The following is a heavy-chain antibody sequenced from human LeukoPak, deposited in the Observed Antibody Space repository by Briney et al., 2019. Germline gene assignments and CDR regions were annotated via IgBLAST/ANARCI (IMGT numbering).Heavy chain of an antibody. V-gene: IGHV3-23*01. CDR2: ISGSGGST. J-gene: IGHJ4*02. D-gene: IGHD3-22*01. Sequence: GGSLRLSCAASGFTVSSNYMSWVRQAPGKGLEWVSAISGSGGSTYYADSVKGRFTISRDNSKNTLYLQMNSLRAEDTAVYYCAKDIHYYDSSGYGYWGQGTLVTVSS. CDR3: AKDIHYYDSSGYGY. CDR1: GFTVSSNY.